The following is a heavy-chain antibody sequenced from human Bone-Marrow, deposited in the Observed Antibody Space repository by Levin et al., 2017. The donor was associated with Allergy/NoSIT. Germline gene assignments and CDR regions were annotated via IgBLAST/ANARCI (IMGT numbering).Heavy chain of an antibody. V-gene: IGHV1-18*01. D-gene: IGHD3-10*01. CDR2: ISAHNGNT. Sequence: GESLKISCKASGYTFTSFGINWVRQAPGQGLEWMGWISAHNGNTNFAQKLQGRVTMTTDTSTSTAYMELRSLRSDDTAVYYCAAFFTLVRGVPKSYFDYWGQGTLVTVSS. CDR3: AAFFTLVRGVPKSYFDY. CDR1: GYTFTSFG. J-gene: IGHJ4*02.